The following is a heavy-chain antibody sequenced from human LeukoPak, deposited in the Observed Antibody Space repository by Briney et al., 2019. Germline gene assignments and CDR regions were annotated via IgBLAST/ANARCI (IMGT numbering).Heavy chain of an antibody. D-gene: IGHD1-26*01. Sequence: GGSLRLSCAASGFTFSNYAMNWVRQALGRGLEWVSAISGSGGSTYYADSVKGRFTISRDNSKNTLYLQMNSLRAEDTAIYYCAKDLASSGSYSFDYWGQGTLVTVSS. CDR2: ISGSGGST. V-gene: IGHV3-23*01. J-gene: IGHJ4*02. CDR3: AKDLASSGSYSFDY. CDR1: GFTFSNYA.